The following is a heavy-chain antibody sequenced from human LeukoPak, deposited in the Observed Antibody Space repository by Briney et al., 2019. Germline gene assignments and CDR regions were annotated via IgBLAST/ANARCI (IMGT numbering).Heavy chain of an antibody. CDR2: IKQDGSEK. V-gene: IGHV3-7*01. Sequence: GGSLRLSCAASGFTFSSYWMSWVRQAPGKGLEWVANIKQDGSEKYYVDSVKGRFTISRDNAKNSLYLQMNSLRAEATAVYYCARDSGSGWYEGGFDYWGQGTLVTVSS. J-gene: IGHJ4*02. CDR1: GFTFSSYW. D-gene: IGHD6-19*01. CDR3: ARDSGSGWYEGGFDY.